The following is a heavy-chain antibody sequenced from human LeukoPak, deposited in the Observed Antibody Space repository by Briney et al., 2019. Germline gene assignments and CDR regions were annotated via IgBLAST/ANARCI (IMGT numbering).Heavy chain of an antibody. CDR1: GGSISSGGYS. J-gene: IGHJ4*02. CDR3: ARRGYSYGYAGSGYPNYVWDY. D-gene: IGHD5-18*01. Sequence: PSETLSLTCAVSGGSISSGGYSWSWLRQPPGKGLEWIGYIYHSGSTNYNPSLKSRVTISVDTSKNQFSLKLSSVTAADTAVYYCARRGYSYGYAGSGYPNYVWDYWGQGTLVTVSS. CDR2: IYHSGST. V-gene: IGHV4-30-2*01.